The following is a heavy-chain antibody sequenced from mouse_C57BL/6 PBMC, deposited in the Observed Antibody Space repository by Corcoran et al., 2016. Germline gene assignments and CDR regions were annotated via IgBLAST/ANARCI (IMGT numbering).Heavy chain of an antibody. V-gene: IGHV1-76*01. CDR2: IYPGSGNN. J-gene: IGHJ3*01. CDR3: ARFDAY. CDR1: GYTFTDYY. Sequence: QVQLTQSGAELVRPGASVKLSCKASGYTFTDYYINWVKQRPGQGLEWIARIYPGSGNNYYNEKFKGKATLTAEKSSSTAYMQLSSLTSEDSAVYFCARFDAYWGQGTLVTVSA.